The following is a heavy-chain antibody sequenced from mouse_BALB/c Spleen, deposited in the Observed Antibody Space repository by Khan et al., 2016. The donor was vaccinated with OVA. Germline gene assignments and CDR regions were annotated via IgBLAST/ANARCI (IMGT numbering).Heavy chain of an antibody. D-gene: IGHD4-1*02. CDR3: ARSNSDWYFDV. Sequence: QIQLVQSGPELKKPGETVKISCKASGYTFTNYGMNWVKQAPGKGLKWMGWINTYTGEATYADDFKGRFAFSLETSASTAYLQINNLTKEGTATYFCARSNSDWYFDVWGAGTTVTVSS. CDR2: INTYTGEA. J-gene: IGHJ1*01. CDR1: GYTFTNYG. V-gene: IGHV9-3-1*01.